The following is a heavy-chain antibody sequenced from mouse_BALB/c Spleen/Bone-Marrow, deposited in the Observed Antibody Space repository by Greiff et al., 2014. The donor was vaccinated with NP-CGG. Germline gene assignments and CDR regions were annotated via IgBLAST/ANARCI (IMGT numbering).Heavy chain of an antibody. D-gene: IGHD2-14*01. Sequence: QVQLQQPGAELVRPGTSVKVSCKASGYAFTNYLIEWVKQRPGQGLEWIGVINPGSDITNYNEKFKGKATLTADKSSSTAYMQLSSLTSDDSAVYFCARRDYRYDVGHFDYWGQGTTLTVSS. J-gene: IGHJ2*01. V-gene: IGHV1-54*01. CDR2: INPGSDIT. CDR3: ARRDYRYDVGHFDY. CDR1: GYAFTNYL.